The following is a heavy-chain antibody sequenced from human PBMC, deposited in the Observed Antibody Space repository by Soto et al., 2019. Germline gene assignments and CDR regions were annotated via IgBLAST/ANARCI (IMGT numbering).Heavy chain of an antibody. J-gene: IGHJ3*02. CDR2: IIPIFGTA. Sequence: ASVKVSCKASGGTFSSYAISWVRQAPGQGLEWMAGIIPIFGTANYAQKFQGRVTITADESTSTAYMELSSLRSEDTAVYYCARGGVITFGGVIVLSAFDIWGQGTMVTVSS. V-gene: IGHV1-69*13. CDR1: GGTFSSYA. D-gene: IGHD3-16*02. CDR3: ARGGVITFGGVIVLSAFDI.